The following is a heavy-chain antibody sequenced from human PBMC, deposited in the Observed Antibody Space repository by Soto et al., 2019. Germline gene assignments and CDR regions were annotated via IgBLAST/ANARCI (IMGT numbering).Heavy chain of an antibody. V-gene: IGHV4-31*03. D-gene: IGHD2-2*01. J-gene: IGHJ5*02. CDR2: IHYSGNT. Sequence: QVQLQESGPGLVKPSQTLSLTCTVSGGSISGGDNYWSWIRQHPGKGLEWIGYIHYSGNTYYNPSLERRVTISVYTSKNQVSLKLSSVTAADTAVYYCGRATGYCSSTSCPPMESFWFDPWGQGTLVTVSS. CDR3: GRATGYCSSTSCPPMESFWFDP. CDR1: GGSISGGDNY.